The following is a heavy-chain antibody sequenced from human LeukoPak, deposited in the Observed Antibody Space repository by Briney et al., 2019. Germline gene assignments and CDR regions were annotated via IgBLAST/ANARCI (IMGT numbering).Heavy chain of an antibody. CDR1: GFIFGDYA. J-gene: IGHJ5*01. V-gene: IGHV3-23*01. CDR3: TPTPSGNYYSRVAS. Sequence: GGSLRLSCATSGFIFGDYAMTWVRQAPGKGLEWVSGISGTGDNAYYADSVKGRFIISRDNSKNTLSLQMNSLRVEDTAVYYCTPTPSGNYYSRVASWGQGTLVTVSS. D-gene: IGHD3-10*01. CDR2: ISGTGDNA.